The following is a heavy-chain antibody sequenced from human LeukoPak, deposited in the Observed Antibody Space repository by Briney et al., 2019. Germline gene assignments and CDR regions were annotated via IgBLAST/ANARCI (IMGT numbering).Heavy chain of an antibody. CDR2: TYISGDT. CDR1: GYSITGYY. CDR3: ARTVRVFDY. D-gene: IGHD4-11*01. V-gene: IGHV4-4*09. Sequence: PSETLSLTCTVSGYSITGYYWTWIRQPPGKGLEVIGYTYISGDTNYNPSLKSRVTMSLDTSKNQVSLKMTAVTAADTAVYYCARTVRVFDYWGQGVLVTVSS. J-gene: IGHJ4*02.